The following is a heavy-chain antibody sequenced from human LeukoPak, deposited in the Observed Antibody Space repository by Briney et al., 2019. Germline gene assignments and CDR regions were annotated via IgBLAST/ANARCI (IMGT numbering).Heavy chain of an antibody. J-gene: IGHJ6*03. Sequence: ASVKVSCKASGYTFTSYDINWVRQATGQGLEWMGWMNPNSGNTGYAQKFQGRVTMTRNTSISTAYMELSSLRSEDTAVYYCARAHTLRYFDWLPNYYYMDVWGKGTTVTISS. D-gene: IGHD3-9*01. V-gene: IGHV1-8*01. CDR1: GYTFTSYD. CDR3: ARAHTLRYFDWLPNYYYMDV. CDR2: MNPNSGNT.